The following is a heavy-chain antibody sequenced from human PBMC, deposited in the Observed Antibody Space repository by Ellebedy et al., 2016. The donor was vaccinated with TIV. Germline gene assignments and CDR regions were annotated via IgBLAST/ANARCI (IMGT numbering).Heavy chain of an antibody. CDR1: GGSISSYY. J-gene: IGHJ4*02. CDR2: IYYSGST. CDR3: AKVGGSRDY. Sequence: SETLSLTXTVSGGSISSYYWSWIRQPPGKGLEWIGYIYYSGSTNYNPSLKSRVTISVDTSKNQFSLKLSSVTAADTAVYYCAKVGGSRDYWGQGTPVTVSS. V-gene: IGHV4-59*12. D-gene: IGHD1-26*01.